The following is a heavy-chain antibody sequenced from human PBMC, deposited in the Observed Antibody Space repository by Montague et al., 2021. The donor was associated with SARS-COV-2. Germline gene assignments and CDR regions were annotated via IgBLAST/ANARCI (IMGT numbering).Heavy chain of an antibody. CDR1: GGSFSGYY. V-gene: IGHV4-34*01. J-gene: IGHJ3*02. Sequence: SETLSLTCAVYGGSFSGYYYCWIRQPQGQGQERNWEINHSGSTXXXSSXXXRVPISVDTSKNQFYLKLSPVTAADTAVYYCAIPMSRGFSRAFDIWGQGTMVTVSS. D-gene: IGHD3-10*02. CDR3: AIPMSRGFSRAFDI. CDR2: INHSGST.